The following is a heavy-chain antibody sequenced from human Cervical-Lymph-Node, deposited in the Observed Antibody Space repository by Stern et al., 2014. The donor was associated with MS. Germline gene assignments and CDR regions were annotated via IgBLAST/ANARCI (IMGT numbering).Heavy chain of an antibody. CDR3: ARQTTAWASDV. V-gene: IGHV5-51*01. J-gene: IGHJ4*02. CDR2: IHPGGAET. D-gene: IGHD1-14*01. Sequence: VQLVQSGAELIRPGESLKISCKGSGFKFSIYWIAWVRQMPGKGLEWMGVIHPGGAETRYGPSFQGQVTMSADKSTSTAYLQWSSLNASDTAMYFCARQTTAWASDVWGQGTLVTVSS. CDR1: GFKFSIYW.